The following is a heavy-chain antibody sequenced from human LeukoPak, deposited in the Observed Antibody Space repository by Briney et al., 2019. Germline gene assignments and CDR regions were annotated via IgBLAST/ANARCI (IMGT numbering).Heavy chain of an antibody. CDR2: ISSSSSYI. Sequence: GGSLRLSCAASGFTFSSYSMNWVRQAPGKGLEWVSSISSSSSYIYYADSVKGRFTISRDNAKNSLYLQMNSLRAEDTAVYYCARGVADYDFWSGYYFSYYYMDVWGKGTTVTVSS. CDR3: ARGVADYDFWSGYYFSYYYMDV. CDR1: GFTFSSYS. V-gene: IGHV3-21*01. D-gene: IGHD3-3*01. J-gene: IGHJ6*03.